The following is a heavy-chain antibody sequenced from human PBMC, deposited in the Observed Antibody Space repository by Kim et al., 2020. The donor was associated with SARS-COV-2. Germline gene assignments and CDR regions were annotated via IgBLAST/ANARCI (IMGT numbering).Heavy chain of an antibody. J-gene: IGHJ4*02. Sequence: ASVKVSCKASGYTFTSYAMHWVRQAPGQRLEWMGWINAGNGNTKYSQKFQGRVTITRDTSASTAYMELSSLRSEDTAVYYCARGTLGHCSGGSGSAPFYFDSWGQGTLVTVSS. CDR3: ARGTLGHCSGGSGSAPFYFDS. V-gene: IGHV1-3*01. D-gene: IGHD2-15*01. CDR1: GYTFTSYA. CDR2: INAGNGNT.